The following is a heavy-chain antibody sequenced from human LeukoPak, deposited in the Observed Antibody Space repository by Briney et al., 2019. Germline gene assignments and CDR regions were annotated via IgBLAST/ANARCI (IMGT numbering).Heavy chain of an antibody. CDR2: ISGSGGST. J-gene: IGHJ4*02. Sequence: GGSLRLSCVASGFTFSSYAMSWVRQAPGKGLEWVSAISGSGGSTYYADSVKGRFTISRDNSKNTLYLQMNSLRAEDTAVYYCTKDWYYYDSSGYYRDYWGQGTLVTVSS. CDR3: TKDWYYYDSSGYYRDY. CDR1: GFTFSSYA. D-gene: IGHD3-22*01. V-gene: IGHV3-23*01.